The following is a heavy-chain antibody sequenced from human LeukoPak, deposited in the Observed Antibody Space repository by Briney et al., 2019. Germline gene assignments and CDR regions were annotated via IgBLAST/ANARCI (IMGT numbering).Heavy chain of an antibody. J-gene: IGHJ5*02. CDR3: ARDPGIAAAGNSFDP. CDR1: GYTFTDYY. Sequence: ASVKVSCKASGYTFTDYYMHWVRQAPGQGLEWMGRINPNSGVTKHAERFQGRVTMTRDTSISTAYMELSRLRSDDAAVYYCARDPGIAAAGNSFDPWGQGTLVTVSS. CDR2: INPNSGVT. V-gene: IGHV1-2*06. D-gene: IGHD6-13*01.